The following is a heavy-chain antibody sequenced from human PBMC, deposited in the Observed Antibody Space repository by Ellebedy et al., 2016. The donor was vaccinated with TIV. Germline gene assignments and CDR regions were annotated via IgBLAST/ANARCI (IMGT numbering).Heavy chain of an antibody. J-gene: IGHJ1*01. V-gene: IGHV4-34*01. D-gene: IGHD2-21*02. CDR2: INHNGKT. CDR3: ARGLTYCGGDCSGYFQH. Sequence: SETLSLTCAVYGGSFSGYYWSWIRQPPGRGLEWIGEINHNGKTNYSPSLKSRVNVSVDTSKNQFSLKLSSVTAADTAVYYWARGLTYCGGDCSGYFQHWGQGTLVTVSS. CDR1: GGSFSGYY.